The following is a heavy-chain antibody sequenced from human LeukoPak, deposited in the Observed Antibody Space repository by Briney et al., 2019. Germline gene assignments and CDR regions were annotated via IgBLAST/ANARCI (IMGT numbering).Heavy chain of an antibody. J-gene: IGHJ4*02. Sequence: SGTLSLTCAVSGASSSSSSRWCWVRQFPGKGLEWIGGVYDGGSTNYNPSIKSRVTISLDHSNNHFSLRLSSVTAADTARYYCARRGYSGYEAYFDFGAQETRDTVST. V-gene: IGHV4-4*02. D-gene: IGHD5-12*01. CDR1: GASSSSSSR. CDR3: ARRGYSGYEAYFDF. CDR2: VYDGGST.